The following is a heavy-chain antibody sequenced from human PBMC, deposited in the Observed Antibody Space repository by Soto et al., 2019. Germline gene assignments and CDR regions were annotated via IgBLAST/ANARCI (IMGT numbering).Heavy chain of an antibody. Sequence: GGSLRLSCSASGFSFSTYDVHWVRQAPAKGLEFVAGISPNGAATYYADSVKGRSTISRDNSKNTLYLQMSSLTPDDTAVYYCVKLTDYLGLGILVTVSS. J-gene: IGHJ4*02. CDR2: ISPNGAAT. V-gene: IGHV3-64D*06. CDR1: GFSFSTYD. D-gene: IGHD3-9*01. CDR3: VKLTDY.